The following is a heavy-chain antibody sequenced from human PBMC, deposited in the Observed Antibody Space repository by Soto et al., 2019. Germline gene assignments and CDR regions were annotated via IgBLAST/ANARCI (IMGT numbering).Heavy chain of an antibody. V-gene: IGHV2-5*02. Sequence: QITLKESGPTLVKPTQTLTLTCTFSGFSLISSAVGVAWIRQPPGKALEWLALIYGDDDKRYSPSLKNRLTIPKDTPKNQVVLKMTNRAPVDTATFYCPHRRSGGALNFDSGGQGPLFTVPS. D-gene: IGHD3-16*01. J-gene: IGHJ4*02. CDR1: GFSLISSAVG. CDR3: PHRRSGGALNFDS. CDR2: IYGDDDK.